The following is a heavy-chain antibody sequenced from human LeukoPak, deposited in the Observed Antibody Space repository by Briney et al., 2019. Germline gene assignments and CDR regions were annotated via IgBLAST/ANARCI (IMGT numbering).Heavy chain of an antibody. Sequence: SETLSLTCAVSGGSSSSSNWWSWVRQPPGKGLEWIGEIYHSGSTNYNPSLKSRVTISVDKSKNQFSLKLSSVTAADTAVYYCARAGGATLTYYDFWSGYYTVDYWGQGTLVTVSS. CDR3: ARAGGATLTYYDFWSGYYTVDY. D-gene: IGHD3-3*01. CDR2: IYHSGST. V-gene: IGHV4-4*02. J-gene: IGHJ4*02. CDR1: GGSSSSSNW.